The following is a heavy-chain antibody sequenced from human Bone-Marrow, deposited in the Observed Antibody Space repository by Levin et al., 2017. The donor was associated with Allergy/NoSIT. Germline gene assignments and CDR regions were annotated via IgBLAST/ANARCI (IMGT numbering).Heavy chain of an antibody. CDR2: ISYDGSNK. Sequence: GESLKISCAASGFTFSSYGMHWVRQAPGKGLEWVAVISYDGSNKYYADSVKGRFTISRDNSKNTLYLQMNSLRAEDTAVYYCAKSNQRGYSYGYWFDYWGQGTLVTVSS. V-gene: IGHV3-30*18. J-gene: IGHJ4*02. CDR3: AKSNQRGYSYGYWFDY. CDR1: GFTFSSYG. D-gene: IGHD5-18*01.